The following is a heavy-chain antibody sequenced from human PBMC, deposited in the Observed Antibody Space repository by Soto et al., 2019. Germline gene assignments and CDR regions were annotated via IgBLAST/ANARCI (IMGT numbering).Heavy chain of an antibody. CDR2: MNPYTGKA. V-gene: IGHV1-8*01. D-gene: IGHD6-25*01. CDR1: GYTFTTYD. Sequence: SVKVSCKASGYTFTTYDINWVRQAPGQGLEWMGWMNPYTGKAGYAQKIQGRVTMTRDNSISTAYMELSSLRSEDTAVYYCARRKERSGPNYFDYWGLGTLVTVSS. J-gene: IGHJ4*02. CDR3: ARRKERSGPNYFDY.